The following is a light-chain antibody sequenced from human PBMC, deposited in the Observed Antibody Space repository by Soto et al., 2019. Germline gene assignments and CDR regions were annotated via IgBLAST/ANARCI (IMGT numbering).Light chain of an antibody. CDR2: DAS. Sequence: EIVMTQSPATLSVSPGETATLSCRASQSVSSDLAWYQQKPGQTPRLLIYDASTRATGIPARFSGSGYGTDFSLTIGSLQSEDFAVYYCQQYNDWPPKQYTFGQGTKLEIK. V-gene: IGKV3-15*01. CDR1: QSVSSD. J-gene: IGKJ2*01. CDR3: QQYNDWPPKQYT.